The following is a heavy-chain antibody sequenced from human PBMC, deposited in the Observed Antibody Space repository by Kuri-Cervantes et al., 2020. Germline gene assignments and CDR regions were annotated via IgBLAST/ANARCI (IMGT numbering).Heavy chain of an antibody. V-gene: IGHV3-74*01. D-gene: IGHD1-1*01. J-gene: IGHJ3*02. CDR1: GFTFSSYW. CDR3: ARVGYNWNEADAFDI. Sequence: GESLKISCAASGFTFSSYWIHWVRQAPGKGLVWVSHINSDGSSTSYADSVKGRFTISRDNAKNTLYLQMNSLRAEDTAVYYCARVGYNWNEADAFDIWGQGTMVTVSS. CDR2: INSDGSST.